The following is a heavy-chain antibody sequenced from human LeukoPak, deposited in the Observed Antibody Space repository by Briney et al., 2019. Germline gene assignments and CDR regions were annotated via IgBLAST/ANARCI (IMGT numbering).Heavy chain of an antibody. V-gene: IGHV3-21*01. CDR2: ISSSSSYI. D-gene: IGHD6-13*01. J-gene: IGHJ4*02. CDR1: GFTFSSYS. CDR3: ARELIAAAGSPFDY. Sequence: GGSLRLSCAASGFTFSSYSMNWVRQAPGKGLEWVPSISSSSSYIYYADSVKGRFTISRDNAKNSLYLQMNSLRAEDTAVYYCARELIAAAGSPFDYWGQGTLVTVSS.